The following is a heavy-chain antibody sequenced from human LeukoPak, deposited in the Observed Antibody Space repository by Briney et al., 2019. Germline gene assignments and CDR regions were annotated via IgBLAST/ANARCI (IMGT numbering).Heavy chain of an antibody. CDR3: AKDWGYYDSSGNLRVFGYFDL. CDR1: GFTFDDYA. CDR2: IRWNSGSI. Sequence: GGSLRLSCAASGFTFDDYAMHWVRQAPGKGLEWVSGIRWNSGSIGYADSVKGRFTISRDNAKNSLYLQMNSLRAEDTALYYCAKDWGYYDSSGNLRVFGYFDLWGRGTLVTVSS. D-gene: IGHD3-22*01. J-gene: IGHJ2*01. V-gene: IGHV3-9*01.